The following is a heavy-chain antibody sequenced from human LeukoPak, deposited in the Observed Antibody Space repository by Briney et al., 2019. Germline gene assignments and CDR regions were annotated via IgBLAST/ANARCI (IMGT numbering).Heavy chain of an antibody. V-gene: IGHV3-74*01. CDR2: INNYGRSI. Sequence: PGGSPRLSCEVSGFTFSIYWMHWIRQAPGKGLVWVSRINNYGRSIGYADSVKGRLTIYRDNDKNTLYLQMRSLRAEDTAVYYCTRGMYSRASSIDYWGQGTLVTVSS. CDR3: TRGMYSRASSIDY. D-gene: IGHD6-13*01. CDR1: GFTFSIYW. J-gene: IGHJ4*02.